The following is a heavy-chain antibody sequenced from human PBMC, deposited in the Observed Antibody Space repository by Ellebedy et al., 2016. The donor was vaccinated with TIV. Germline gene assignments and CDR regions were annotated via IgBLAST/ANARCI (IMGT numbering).Heavy chain of an antibody. CDR2: IIPVYGTT. Sequence: SVKVSCXASGGTFSSYAFSWVRQVPGQGLEWMGGIIPVYGTTQYAQKLQGRVTITADESTSTAYMDLSSLRSEDTAVYFCARARRGNSWYEAAFDYWGQGTLVTVSS. D-gene: IGHD6-13*01. J-gene: IGHJ4*02. CDR3: ARARRGNSWYEAAFDY. V-gene: IGHV1-69*13. CDR1: GGTFSSYA.